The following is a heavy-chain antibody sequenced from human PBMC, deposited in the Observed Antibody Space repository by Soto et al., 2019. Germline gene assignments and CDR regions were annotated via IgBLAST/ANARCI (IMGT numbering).Heavy chain of an antibody. CDR3: ARRWGYSSGWYNFDY. D-gene: IGHD6-19*01. Sequence: SETLSLTCTVSGGSISSSSYYWGWIRQPPGKGLEWIGSIYYSGSTYYNPSLKSRVTISVDTSKNQFSLKLSSVTAADTAVYYCARRWGYSSGWYNFDYWGQGTLVTVSS. V-gene: IGHV4-39*01. CDR2: IYYSGST. J-gene: IGHJ4*02. CDR1: GGSISSSSYY.